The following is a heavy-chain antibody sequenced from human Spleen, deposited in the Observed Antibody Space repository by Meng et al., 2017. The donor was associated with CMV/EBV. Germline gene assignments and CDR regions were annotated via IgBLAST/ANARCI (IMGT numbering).Heavy chain of an antibody. D-gene: IGHD3-22*01. CDR1: GFTFSSYP. V-gene: IGHV3-23*01. CDR3: AKSYYDTSGYPDY. J-gene: IGHJ4*02. CDR2: ISGSGSST. Sequence: GGSLRLSCAASGFTFSSYPMNWVRQAPGKGLEWVSIISGSGSSTYYADSVKGRFTLSRDNSKNTLYLQMKSLRAEDTAIYYCAKSYYDTSGYPDYWGQGNLVTVSS.